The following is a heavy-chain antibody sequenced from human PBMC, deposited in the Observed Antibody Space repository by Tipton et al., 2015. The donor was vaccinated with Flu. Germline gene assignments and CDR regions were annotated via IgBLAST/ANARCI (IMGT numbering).Heavy chain of an antibody. V-gene: IGHV4-59*01. Sequence: TLSLTCTVSGGSISSYYWSWIRQPPGKGLEWIGYIYYSGSTSYNPSLKSRVTISVDTSKNQFSLKLSSVTAADTAVYYCARGGWSSSWYYDYWGQGTLVTVSS. CDR1: GGSISSYY. J-gene: IGHJ4*02. CDR2: IYYSGST. CDR3: ARGGWSSSWYYDY. D-gene: IGHD6-13*01.